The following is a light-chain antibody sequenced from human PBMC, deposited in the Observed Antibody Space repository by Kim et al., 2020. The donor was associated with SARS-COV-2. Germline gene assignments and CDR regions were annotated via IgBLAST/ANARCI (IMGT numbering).Light chain of an antibody. CDR1: QDIKNY. Sequence: AAVGDRVTLTCQASQDIKNYLNWYQQKPGKAPKLLIHDASNLETGVPSKFGGSGSGTAFTFTISSLQPEDIATYYCQQYHNVPLTFGGGTKVDI. CDR3: QQYHNVPLT. CDR2: DAS. V-gene: IGKV1-33*01. J-gene: IGKJ4*01.